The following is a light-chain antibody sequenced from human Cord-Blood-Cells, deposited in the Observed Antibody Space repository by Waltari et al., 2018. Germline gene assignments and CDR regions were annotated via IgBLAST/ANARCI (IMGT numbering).Light chain of an antibody. CDR1: SSDVGGYNF. CDR2: DVS. J-gene: IGLJ2*01. V-gene: IGLV2-14*01. CDR3: SSYTSSSTVV. Sequence: QSALTQPASVSGSPGQSITLSCTGTSSDVGGYNFVSWYQQHPGKAPKLMIYDVSKRSSGVSNRFSGSKSGNTSSLTISGLQAEDEADYYCSSYTSSSTVVFGGGTKLTVL.